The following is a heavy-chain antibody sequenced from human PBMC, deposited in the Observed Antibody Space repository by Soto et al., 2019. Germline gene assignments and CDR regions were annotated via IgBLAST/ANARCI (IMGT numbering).Heavy chain of an antibody. Sequence: QVQLVQSGAEVQKPGSSVKVSCKASGGTFSSYAISWVRQAPGQGLEWMGGIIPIFGTANYAQKFQGRVTITADESTSTAYVELSSLRSEDTAVYYCARDPFDCSGGSCQHRDYYYGMDVWGQGTTVTVSS. D-gene: IGHD2-15*01. V-gene: IGHV1-69*01. CDR3: ARDPFDCSGGSCQHRDYYYGMDV. CDR2: IIPIFGTA. J-gene: IGHJ6*02. CDR1: GGTFSSYA.